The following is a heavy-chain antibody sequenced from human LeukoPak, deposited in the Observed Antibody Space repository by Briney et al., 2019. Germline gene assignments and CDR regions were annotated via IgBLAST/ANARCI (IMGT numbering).Heavy chain of an antibody. D-gene: IGHD3-10*01. CDR3: AREGLNMVRGVIPKEAWGWFDP. CDR2: LYHSGST. J-gene: IGHJ5*02. Sequence: SETLSLTCTVSGYSISTNNYWGWIRQPPGKGLEWIGSLYHSGSTYYNPSLKSRVTISVDTSKNQFSLRLSSVTAADTAVYYCAREGLNMVRGVIPKEAWGWFDPWGQGTLITVSS. CDR1: GYSISTNNY. V-gene: IGHV4-38-2*02.